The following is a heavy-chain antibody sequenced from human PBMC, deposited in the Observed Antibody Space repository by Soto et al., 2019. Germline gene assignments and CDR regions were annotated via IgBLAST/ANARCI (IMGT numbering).Heavy chain of an antibody. CDR3: AKDLGYCSGGSCPGWFDP. CDR1: GFTFSSYA. J-gene: IGHJ5*02. CDR2: FSGSGGST. Sequence: PGGSLRLSCAASGFTFSSYAMSWVSQAPGKGLEWVSAFSGSGGSTYYADSVKGRFTISRDNSKNTLYLQMNSLRAEDTAVYYCAKDLGYCSGGSCPGWFDPWGQGTLVTVSS. D-gene: IGHD2-15*01. V-gene: IGHV3-23*01.